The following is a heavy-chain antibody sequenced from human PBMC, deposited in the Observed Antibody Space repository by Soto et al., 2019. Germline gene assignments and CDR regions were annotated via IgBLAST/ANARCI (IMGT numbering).Heavy chain of an antibody. J-gene: IGHJ5*02. Sequence: SETLSLTCAVSGGSISSGGYSWSWIRQPPGKGLEWIGYLYYSGSTYYNPSLNSRVTISVDTSKNQFSLKLSSVTAADTAVYYCARERRGGYWFDPWGQGTLVTVSS. CDR2: LYYSGST. CDR3: ARERRGGYWFDP. V-gene: IGHV4-30-2*05. CDR1: GGSISSGGYS.